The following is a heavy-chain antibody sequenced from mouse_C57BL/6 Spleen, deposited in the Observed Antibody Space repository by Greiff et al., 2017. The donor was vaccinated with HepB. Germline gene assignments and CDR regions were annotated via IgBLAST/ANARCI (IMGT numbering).Heavy chain of an antibody. CDR3: ARRGLPYYAMDY. V-gene: IGHV5-17*01. CDR1: GFTFSDYG. Sequence: EVQRVESGGGLVKPGGSLKLSCAASGFTFSDYGMHCGRQAPEKGLEWVAYSRSGSSTIYYADTVNGRFTISRDNAKTTLFLQMPSLRSEDTAMYYCARRGLPYYAMDYWGQGTSVTVSS. D-gene: IGHD2-2*01. CDR2: SRSGSSTI. J-gene: IGHJ4*01.